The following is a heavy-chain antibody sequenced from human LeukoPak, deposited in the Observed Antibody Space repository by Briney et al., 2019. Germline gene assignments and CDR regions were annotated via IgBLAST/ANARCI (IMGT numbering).Heavy chain of an antibody. D-gene: IGHD4-17*01. CDR3: AKDGFGAYGAGWFDP. CDR1: GFIFNNYA. V-gene: IGHV3-23*01. CDR2: ISGITT. Sequence: SGGSLRLSCATSGFIFNNYAVSWVRQAPGKGLEWVSGISGITTYYADSVKGRFTISRDNSKNTLYLQMDSLRAEDTALYYCAKDGFGAYGAGWFDPWGQGTLVAVSS. J-gene: IGHJ5*02.